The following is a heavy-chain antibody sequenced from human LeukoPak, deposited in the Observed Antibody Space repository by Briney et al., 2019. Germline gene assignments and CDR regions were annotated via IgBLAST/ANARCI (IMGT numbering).Heavy chain of an antibody. CDR3: ARRRSRYDSSGYYLFDY. CDR2: IYHSGST. J-gene: IGHJ4*02. Sequence: PSETLSLTCTVSGYSISSGYYWGWIRQPPGKGLEWIGSIYHSGSTYYNPSLKSRVTISVDTSKNQFSLKLSSVTAADTAVYYCARRRSRYDSSGYYLFDYWGQGTLVTVSS. CDR1: GYSISSGYY. D-gene: IGHD3-22*01. V-gene: IGHV4-38-2*02.